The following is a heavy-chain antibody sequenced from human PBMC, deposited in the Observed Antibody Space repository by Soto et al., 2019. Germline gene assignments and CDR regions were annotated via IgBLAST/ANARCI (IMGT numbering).Heavy chain of an antibody. CDR2: IWYDGSKK. D-gene: IGHD3-22*01. Sequence: VQLVESGGGVVQPGRSLRLSCAASGFTFRSYGMHWVRQAPGKGLEWMAVIWYDGSKKYYADSVKGRFTLSRDNSKNTLYLQMNSLRAEDTAVYYCARDLYSSSFDYWGQGTLVTVSS. V-gene: IGHV3-33*01. J-gene: IGHJ4*02. CDR3: ARDLYSSSFDY. CDR1: GFTFRSYG.